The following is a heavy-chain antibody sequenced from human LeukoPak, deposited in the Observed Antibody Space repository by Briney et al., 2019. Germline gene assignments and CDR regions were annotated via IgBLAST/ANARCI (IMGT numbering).Heavy chain of an antibody. V-gene: IGHV1-2*04. CDR3: ARSEGAYDILTGYHYYYYGMDV. J-gene: IGHJ6*04. Sequence: GASVKVSCKASGYTFTGYYMHWVRQAPGQGLEWIGWINSNSGGTNYAQKFQGWVTMTRDTSISTAYMELSRLRSDDTAVYYCARSEGAYDILTGYHYYYYGMDVWGKGTTVTVSS. CDR2: INSNSGGT. CDR1: GYTFTGYY. D-gene: IGHD3-9*01.